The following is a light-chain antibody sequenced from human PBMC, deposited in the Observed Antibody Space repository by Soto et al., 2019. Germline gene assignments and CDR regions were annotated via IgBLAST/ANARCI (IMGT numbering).Light chain of an antibody. CDR3: ATWDDRLNGWV. Sequence: QSVLTQPPSASGTPGQRVTISCSGSGSNIGSNTVSWYLLLPGTAPKLLVYSNDQRPSGVPDRFSGSKSGTSASLAISGLKPEDEADYYCATWDDRLNGWVFGGGTKLTVL. J-gene: IGLJ3*02. V-gene: IGLV1-44*01. CDR1: GSNIGSNT. CDR2: SND.